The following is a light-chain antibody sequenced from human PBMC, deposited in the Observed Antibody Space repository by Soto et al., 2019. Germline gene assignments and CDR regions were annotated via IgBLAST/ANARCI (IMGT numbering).Light chain of an antibody. CDR2: GVS. Sequence: EVVLTQSPGTLSLSPGESATLSCRASQSVSSNYLAWYQQKPGQAPRLLIYGVSTRATGIPDRFSGSGSGTDFSLTISRLEPEDFALYYCQRYFTSPLTFGGGTK. J-gene: IGKJ4*01. V-gene: IGKV3-20*01. CDR1: QSVSSNY. CDR3: QRYFTSPLT.